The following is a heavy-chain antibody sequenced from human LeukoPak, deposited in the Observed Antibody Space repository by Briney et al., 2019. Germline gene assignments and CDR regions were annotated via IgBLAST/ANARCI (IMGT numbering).Heavy chain of an antibody. J-gene: IGHJ6*03. V-gene: IGHV3-30*02. CDR2: IRYDGSNK. CDR1: GFTFSSYG. D-gene: IGHD3-3*01. Sequence: GGSLRLSCAASGFTFSSYGMHWVRQAPGKGPEWVAFIRYDGSNKYYADSVKGRFTISRDNSKNTLYLQMNSLRAEDTAVYYCAKDHYDFWSGYGSYYYYYYMDVWGKGTTVTVSS. CDR3: AKDHYDFWSGYGSYYYYYYMDV.